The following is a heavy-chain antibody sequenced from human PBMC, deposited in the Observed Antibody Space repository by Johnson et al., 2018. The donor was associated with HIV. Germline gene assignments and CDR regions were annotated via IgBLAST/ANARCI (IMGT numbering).Heavy chain of an antibody. CDR1: GFTFDDYG. J-gene: IGHJ3*02. CDR3: ARRINYDSSGVYLGDAFDI. V-gene: IGHV3-20*04. CDR2: INWNGGST. D-gene: IGHD3-22*01. Sequence: EVQLVESGGGVVRPGGSLRLSCAASGFTFDDYGMSWVRQAPGKGLEWVSGINWNGGSTGYADSVKGRFTISRDNAKNSLYLQMNGLRAEDTALYYCARRINYDSSGVYLGDAFDIWGQGTMVTVSS.